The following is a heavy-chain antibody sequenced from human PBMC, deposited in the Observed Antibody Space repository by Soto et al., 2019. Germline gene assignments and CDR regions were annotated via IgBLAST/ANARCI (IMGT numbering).Heavy chain of an antibody. D-gene: IGHD1-1*01. J-gene: IGHJ6*04. CDR1: GFSLYTGVVG. V-gene: IGHV2-5*02. Sequence: QITLKESSPTLVKPTQTLTLTCSFSGFSLYTGVVGVGWIRQPPGKALEWLALLYWDDTRRYNPSLKNTLTIAKDTSENQVVLTMTDMGPVDTGTYFCAHYTTDTYFDVWGKGTTVTVSS. CDR3: AHYTTDTYFDV. CDR2: LYWDDTR.